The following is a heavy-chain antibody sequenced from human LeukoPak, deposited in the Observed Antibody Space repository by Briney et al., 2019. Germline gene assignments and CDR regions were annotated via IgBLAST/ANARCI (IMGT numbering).Heavy chain of an antibody. CDR1: GGSIRSSSYY. D-gene: IGHD7-27*01. V-gene: IGHV4-39*01. Sequence: SETLSLTCTVSGGSIRSSSYYWGWIRQPPGKGLEWIASIYYSGSTYYHPSLKSRVTISVDTSKNQFSLRLSSVTAADTAVYYCASNWGGDEYYFDYWGQGSLVTVSS. CDR3: ASNWGGDEYYFDY. J-gene: IGHJ4*02. CDR2: IYYSGST.